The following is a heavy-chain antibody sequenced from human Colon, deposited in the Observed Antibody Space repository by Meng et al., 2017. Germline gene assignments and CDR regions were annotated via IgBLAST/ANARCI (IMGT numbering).Heavy chain of an antibody. D-gene: IGHD4-17*01. CDR2: MSDSGTT. J-gene: IGHJ4*02. V-gene: IGHV4-31*03. Sequence: QVHLHESGPGLVRPSDTLPLVCTVTGCSIKSGGYHWSWVRQHPGKGLEYIGFMSDSGTTDYNPSLRSRVSISEIGSSKNQFSLTLRAVNAADTATYFCARDTLYGTDYWGQGVLVTVSS. CDR1: GCSIKSGGYH. CDR3: ARDTLYGTDY.